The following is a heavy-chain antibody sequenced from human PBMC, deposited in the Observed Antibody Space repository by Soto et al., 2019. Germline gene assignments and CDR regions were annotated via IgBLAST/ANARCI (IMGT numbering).Heavy chain of an antibody. CDR1: GGSITRGGYY. J-gene: IGHJ5*02. CDR2: IYNSGTT. Sequence: QVQLQESGPGLVKPSETLSLTCTVSGGSITRGGYYWSWIRQHPGKGLEWIGYIYNSGTTYYNPSLKSRVTISVATSKNLFSLKLTSVTAADTAVYYCARDPAPWGQGTLVTVSS. CDR3: ARDPAP. V-gene: IGHV4-31*03.